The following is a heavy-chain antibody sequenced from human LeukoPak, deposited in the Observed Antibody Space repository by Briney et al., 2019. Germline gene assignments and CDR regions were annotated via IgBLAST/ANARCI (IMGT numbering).Heavy chain of an antibody. CDR2: IIPIFGTV. CDR3: ARGRWELRGGYFDY. D-gene: IGHD1-26*01. V-gene: IGHV1-69*06. CDR1: GDIFSNYP. J-gene: IGHJ4*02. Sequence: ASVKVSCKASGDIFSNYPITWVRQAPGQGLEWMGRIIPIFGTVNYAQKFQGRVTIIADKSTSTAYIELSSLRSEDTAVYYCARGRWELRGGYFDYWGQGTLVTVSS.